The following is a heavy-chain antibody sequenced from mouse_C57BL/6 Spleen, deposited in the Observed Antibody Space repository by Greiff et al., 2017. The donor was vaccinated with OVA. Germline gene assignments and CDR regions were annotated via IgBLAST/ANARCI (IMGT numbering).Heavy chain of an antibody. D-gene: IGHD2-3*01. V-gene: IGHV3-6*01. J-gene: IGHJ2*01. CDR2: ISYDGSN. CDR1: GYSITSGYY. CDR3: ARDQDGYSFDY. Sequence: EVKLVESGPGLVKPSQSLSLTCSVTGYSITSGYYWNWIRQFPGNKLEWMGYISYDGSNNYNPSLKNRISITRDTSKNQFFLKLNSVTTEDTATYYCARDQDGYSFDYWGQGTTLTVSS.